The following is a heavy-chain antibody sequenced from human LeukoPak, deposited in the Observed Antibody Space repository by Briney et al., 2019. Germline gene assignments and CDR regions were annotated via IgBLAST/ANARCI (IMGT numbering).Heavy chain of an antibody. D-gene: IGHD6-13*01. V-gene: IGHV3-21*01. J-gene: IGHJ4*02. CDR2: ISSSSSYI. CDR1: GFTFSFYS. Sequence: PGGSLRLSCAVSGFTFSFYSMNWVRQAPGKGLEWVSSISSSSSYIYYADSVKGRFTISRDNAKNSLYLQMNSLRAEDTAVYYCARGLIAAAGYYFDYWGQGTLVTVSS. CDR3: ARGLIAAAGYYFDY.